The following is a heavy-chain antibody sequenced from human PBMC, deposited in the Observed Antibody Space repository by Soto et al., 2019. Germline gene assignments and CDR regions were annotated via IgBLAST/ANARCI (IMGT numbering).Heavy chain of an antibody. V-gene: IGHV4-34*01. CDR3: ARRVFYYGSGRRGNWFDP. D-gene: IGHD3-10*01. CDR2: INHSGST. CDR1: GGSFIGYY. J-gene: IGHJ5*02. Sequence: SETLSLTCAVYGGSFIGYYWSWIRQPPGKGLEWIGEINHSGSTNYNPSLKSRVTISVDTSKNQFSLKLSSVTAADTAVYYCARRVFYYGSGRRGNWFDPWGQGTLVTVSS.